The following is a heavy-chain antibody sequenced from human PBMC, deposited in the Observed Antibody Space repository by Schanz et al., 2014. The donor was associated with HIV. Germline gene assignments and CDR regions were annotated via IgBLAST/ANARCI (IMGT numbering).Heavy chain of an antibody. V-gene: IGHV3-30*19. D-gene: IGHD2-15*01. CDR2: ISYDGNNK. Sequence: VQLVESGGGVVQPGRSLRLSCLTSGFTFSNYGMFWVRQAPGKGLEWVAVISYDGNNKYYADSVKGRFTISRDNSKNTLYLQINSLRAEDTAVYYCARGGIWEWDQPDFDYWGQGTLVTVSS. J-gene: IGHJ4*02. CDR3: ARGGIWEWDQPDFDY. CDR1: GFTFSNYG.